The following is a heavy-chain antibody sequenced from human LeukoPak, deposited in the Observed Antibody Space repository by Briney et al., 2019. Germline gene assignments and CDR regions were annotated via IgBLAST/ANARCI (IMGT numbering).Heavy chain of an antibody. Sequence: GGSLRLSCAASGFTFSSYEMNWVRQAPGKGLEWVSYVSSSGSTIYYADSVKGRFTISRDNAKNSLYLQMNSLRAEDTAVYYCARSNFLYYFDYWGQGTLVTVSS. CDR1: GFTFSSYE. CDR3: ARSNFLYYFDY. J-gene: IGHJ4*02. D-gene: IGHD4/OR15-4a*01. V-gene: IGHV3-48*03. CDR2: VSSSGSTI.